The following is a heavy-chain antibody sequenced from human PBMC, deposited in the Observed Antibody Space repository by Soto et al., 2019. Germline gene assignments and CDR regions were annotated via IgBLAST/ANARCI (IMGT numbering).Heavy chain of an antibody. V-gene: IGHV4-31*03. Sequence: SETLSLTCTVSGGSISSGGYYWSWVRQHPGKGLEWIGYIYYSGSTYYNPSLKSRVTISVDTSKNQFSLKLSSVTAADTAVYYCARGVADYDSSGPPDYWGQGTLVTVSS. J-gene: IGHJ4*02. CDR3: ARGVADYDSSGPPDY. CDR1: GGSISSGGYY. D-gene: IGHD3-22*01. CDR2: IYYSGST.